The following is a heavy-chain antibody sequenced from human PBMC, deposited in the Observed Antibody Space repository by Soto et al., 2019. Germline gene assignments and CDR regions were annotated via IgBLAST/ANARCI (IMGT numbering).Heavy chain of an antibody. D-gene: IGHD1-20*01. J-gene: IGHJ4*02. CDR1: GFTFSSYS. CDR3: ARDRYNWNDEPLFDY. CDR2: ISSSSSTI. Sequence: PGGSLRLSCAASGFTFSSYSMNWVRQAPGKGLEWVSYISSSSSTIYYADSVKGRFTISRDNAKNSLYLQMNSLRAEDTAVYYCARDRYNWNDEPLFDYWGQGTLVTVSS. V-gene: IGHV3-48*01.